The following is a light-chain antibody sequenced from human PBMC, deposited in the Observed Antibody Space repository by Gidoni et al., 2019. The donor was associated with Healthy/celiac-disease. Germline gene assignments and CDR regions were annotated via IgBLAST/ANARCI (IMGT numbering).Light chain of an antibody. CDR1: PSISSY. J-gene: IGKJ4*01. CDR3: QQSYSTLIT. V-gene: IGKV1-39*01. CDR2: AAS. Sequence: DIQMTPYPSSLSASVGDRVTITCRASPSISSYLNWYQQKPVKAPKLLIYAASSLQSGVPSRFSGSGSGTDFTLTISSLQPEDFATYYCQQSYSTLITFGGGTKVEIK.